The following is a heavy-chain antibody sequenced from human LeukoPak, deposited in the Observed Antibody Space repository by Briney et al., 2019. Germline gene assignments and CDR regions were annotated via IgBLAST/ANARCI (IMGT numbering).Heavy chain of an antibody. CDR2: IYYSGST. Sequence: SETLSPTCTASGASINSAGYYWSWLRQPPGKGLEWSAYIYYSGSTYYNPSLKSRVTISVDTSKNQFSLKLSSVTAADTAVYYCASLRSSSWYEGWFDPWGQGTLVTVSS. CDR1: GASINSAGYY. V-gene: IGHV4-30-4*08. J-gene: IGHJ5*02. D-gene: IGHD6-13*01. CDR3: ASLRSSSWYEGWFDP.